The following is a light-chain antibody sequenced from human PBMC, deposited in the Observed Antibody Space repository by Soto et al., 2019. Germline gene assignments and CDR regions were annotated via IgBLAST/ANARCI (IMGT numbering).Light chain of an antibody. CDR1: QPVNTF. Sequence: IQMTQSPSTVSASVGDSVTISCRASQPVNTFLAWYQQKPGGAPKVVIFDASNLGSGVPSRFSGSGFGTEFTLIITSLQHDDFATYYCQQYKNYSYSFGQGTKLEIK. CDR2: DAS. V-gene: IGKV1-5*01. J-gene: IGKJ2*03. CDR3: QQYKNYSYS.